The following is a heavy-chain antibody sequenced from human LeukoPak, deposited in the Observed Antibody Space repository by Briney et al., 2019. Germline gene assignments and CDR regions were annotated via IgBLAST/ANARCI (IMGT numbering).Heavy chain of an antibody. CDR1: GGSISSSSYY. CDR2: IYYSGST. V-gene: IGHV4-39*07. Sequence: SETLSLTCTVSGGSISSSSYYWGWIRQPPGKGLEWIGSIYYSGSTYYNPSLKSRVTISVDTPKNQISLKLSSVTAADTAVYFCARDPGRGYSPYYFDYWGQGTLVTVSS. J-gene: IGHJ4*02. D-gene: IGHD5-18*01. CDR3: ARDPGRGYSPYYFDY.